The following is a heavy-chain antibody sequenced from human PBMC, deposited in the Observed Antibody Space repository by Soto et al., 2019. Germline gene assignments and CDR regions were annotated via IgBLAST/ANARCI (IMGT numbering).Heavy chain of an antibody. CDR3: ARRYHSRIWGPGSSRIIQTQKNY. D-gene: IGHD3-10*01. J-gene: IGHJ4*02. CDR1: GFTVSSNY. Sequence: PGGSLRLSCAASGFTVSSNYMSWVRQAPGKGLEWVSVIYSGGSAYYADSVKGRFTISRDNSKNTLYLQMNSLRAEDTAVYYCARRYHSRIWGPGSSRIIQTQKNYWGQGTLVTVSS. CDR2: IYSGGSA. V-gene: IGHV3-66*04.